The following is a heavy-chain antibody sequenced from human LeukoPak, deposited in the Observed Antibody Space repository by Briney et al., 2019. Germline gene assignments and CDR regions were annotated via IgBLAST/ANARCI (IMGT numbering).Heavy chain of an antibody. V-gene: IGHV3-74*03. CDR1: GFTFSSWW. CDR2: IYSVGSDT. Sequence: GGSLRLSCAASGFTFSSWWMHWVRKAPGKGLEWVSRIYSVGSDTTYADSVKGRFTMSRDNAKNTLYLQMNSLRDEDTAVYYCVRGGGVVATVLDSWGQGTLVTVSS. J-gene: IGHJ4*02. D-gene: IGHD5-12*01. CDR3: VRGGGVVATVLDS.